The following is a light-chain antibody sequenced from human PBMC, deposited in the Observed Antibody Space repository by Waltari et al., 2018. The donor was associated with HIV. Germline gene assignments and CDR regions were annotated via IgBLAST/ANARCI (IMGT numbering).Light chain of an antibody. CDR2: AVS. Sequence: QSALTQPPSASGSPGQSVTISCTGTSSDVGGYNYVSWYQQHPGKAPKVLIYAVSKRPSGVPDRFSGSKSGNTASLTISGLQAEDEADYYCCSYAGSYIWVFGGGTKLTVL. J-gene: IGLJ3*02. V-gene: IGLV2-8*01. CDR3: CSYAGSYIWV. CDR1: SSDVGGYNY.